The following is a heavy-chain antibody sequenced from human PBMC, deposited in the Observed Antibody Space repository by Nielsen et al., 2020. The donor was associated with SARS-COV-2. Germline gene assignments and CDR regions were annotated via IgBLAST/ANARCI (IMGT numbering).Heavy chain of an antibody. Sequence: GESLKISCAASGFTVSSNYMSWVRQAPGKGLEWVSVIYSGGSTYYADSVKGRFTISRDNSKNTLYLQMGSLRAEDMAVYYCARESNSGYDTFFDYWGQGTLVTVSS. D-gene: IGHD5-12*01. CDR2: IYSGGST. CDR1: GFTVSSNY. J-gene: IGHJ4*02. V-gene: IGHV3-66*01. CDR3: ARESNSGYDTFFDY.